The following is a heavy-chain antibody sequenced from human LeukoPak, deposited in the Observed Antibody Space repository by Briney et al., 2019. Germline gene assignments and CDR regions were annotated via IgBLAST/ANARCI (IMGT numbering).Heavy chain of an antibody. V-gene: IGHV4-39*01. Sequence: SETLSLTCTVSGVSTSSSNSYWGWIRQPPGKGLEWIGSIYYSGNTYYNASLKSRVIISVDTSKNQFSLKLSSVTAADTAVYYCARTLGDLDHFDYWGQGTLVTVSS. CDR2: IYYSGNT. D-gene: IGHD3-16*01. J-gene: IGHJ4*02. CDR1: GVSTSSSNSY. CDR3: ARTLGDLDHFDY.